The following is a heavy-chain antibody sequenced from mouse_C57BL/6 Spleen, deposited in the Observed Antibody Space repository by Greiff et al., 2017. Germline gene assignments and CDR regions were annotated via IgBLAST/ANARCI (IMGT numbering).Heavy chain of an antibody. J-gene: IGHJ1*03. CDR3: ARDLDGYWYFDV. CDR2: INYDGSST. Sequence: EVHLVESEGGLVQPGSSMKLSCTASGFTFSDYYMAWVRQVPEKGLEWVANINYDGSSTYYLDSLKSRFIISRDNAKNILYLQMSSLKSEDTATYYCARDLDGYWYFDVWGTGTTVTVSS. CDR1: GFTFSDYY. V-gene: IGHV5-16*01. D-gene: IGHD2-3*01.